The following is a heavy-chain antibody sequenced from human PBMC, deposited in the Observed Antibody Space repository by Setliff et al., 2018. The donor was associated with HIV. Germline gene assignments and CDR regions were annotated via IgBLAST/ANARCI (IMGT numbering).Heavy chain of an antibody. Sequence: PSETLSLTCTVSGGSISTYYWSWIRQAPGRGLEWIGYIYYTGRTNYNPSLKSRVTMSLDSSKKQFSLKLSSVPAADTAVYFCARDVGGFTVFSVPRGGFDPVGQGTLVTVSS. J-gene: IGHJ5*02. V-gene: IGHV4-59*01. CDR2: IYYTGRT. CDR3: ARDVGGFTVFSVPRGGFDP. D-gene: IGHD3-16*01. CDR1: GGSISTYY.